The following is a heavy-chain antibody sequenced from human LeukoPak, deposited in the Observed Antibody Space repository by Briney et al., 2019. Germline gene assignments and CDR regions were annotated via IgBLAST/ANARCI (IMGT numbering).Heavy chain of an antibody. CDR1: GGSISSYY. CDR3: ARYYCTGGTCYYFDY. Sequence: SETLSLTCTVSGGSISSYYWSWIRQPPGKGLEWIGYIYYTGSTTYSPSLQSRVTMSVDTSKNQFSLKLSSVTAADTAVYYCARYYCTGGTCYYFDYWGQGTLVTVSS. J-gene: IGHJ4*02. D-gene: IGHD2-15*01. V-gene: IGHV4-59*08. CDR2: IYYTGST.